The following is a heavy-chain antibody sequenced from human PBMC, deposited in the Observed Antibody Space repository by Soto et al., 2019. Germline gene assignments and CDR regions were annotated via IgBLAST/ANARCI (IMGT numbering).Heavy chain of an antibody. J-gene: IGHJ3*02. Sequence: QVQLVQSGAEVKKPGSSVKVSCKASGGTFSSYTISWVRQAPGQGLGWMGRIIPILGIANYAQKFQGRVTITADKSTSTAYMELSSLRSEDTAVYYCARLTYYYDSSGYFDAFDIWGQGTMVTVSS. CDR3: ARLTYYYDSSGYFDAFDI. V-gene: IGHV1-69*02. D-gene: IGHD3-22*01. CDR2: IIPILGIA. CDR1: GGTFSSYT.